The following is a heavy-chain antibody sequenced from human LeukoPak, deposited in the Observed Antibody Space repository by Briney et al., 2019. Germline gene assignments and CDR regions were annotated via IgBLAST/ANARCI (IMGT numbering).Heavy chain of an antibody. J-gene: IGHJ4*02. CDR1: GFTFSSYS. CDR3: ARTQARYNWNDDQYYFDQ. Sequence: LAGGSLRLSCAASGFTFSSYSMNWVRQAPGKGLEWVSYISSRSSSIYYADSVQGRFTISRDDAKNSLYLQMNSLRAEDTAVYFCARTQARYNWNDDQYYFDQWGQGTLVTVSS. V-gene: IGHV3-48*01. D-gene: IGHD1-20*01. CDR2: ISSRSSSI.